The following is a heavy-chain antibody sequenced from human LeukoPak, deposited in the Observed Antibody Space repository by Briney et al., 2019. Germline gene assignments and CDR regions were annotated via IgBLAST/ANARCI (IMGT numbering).Heavy chain of an antibody. Sequence: RPGGSLRLSCAASGFTFSSYSMNWVRQAPGKGLEWVSSISSSSSYIYYADSVKGRFTISRDNAKNSLYLQINSLRAEDTAVYYCAREGSRLGELSYNWFDLWGQGTLVTVSS. D-gene: IGHD3-16*02. V-gene: IGHV3-21*01. CDR2: ISSSSSYI. J-gene: IGHJ5*02. CDR1: GFTFSSYS. CDR3: AREGSRLGELSYNWFDL.